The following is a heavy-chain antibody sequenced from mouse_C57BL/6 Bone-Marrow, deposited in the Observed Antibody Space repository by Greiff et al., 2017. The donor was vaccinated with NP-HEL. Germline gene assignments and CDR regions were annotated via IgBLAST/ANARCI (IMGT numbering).Heavy chain of an antibody. V-gene: IGHV2-2*01. CDR2: IWSGGST. D-gene: IGHD1-1*01. CDR1: GFSLTSYG. J-gene: IGHJ2*01. CDR3: ARGRSYRFDY. Sequence: VTLVESGPGLVQPSQSLSITCTVSGFSLTSYGVHWVRPSPGQGLEWLGVIWSGGSTDYNAAFISRQRISKDNSKYQVFFKMNSLQADDTAIDYCARGRSYRFDYWGQGTTLTVSS.